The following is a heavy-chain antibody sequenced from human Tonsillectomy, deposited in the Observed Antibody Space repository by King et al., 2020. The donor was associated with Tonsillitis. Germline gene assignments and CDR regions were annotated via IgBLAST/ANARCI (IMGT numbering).Heavy chain of an antibody. J-gene: IGHJ4*02. D-gene: IGHD3-22*01. Sequence: VQLVESGGGVVQPGGSLRLSCAASGFTFSSYGMHWVRQAPGKGLEWVAFIRYDGSNKYYADSVKGRFTISRDNSKNTLYLQMNSLRAEDTAVYYCAKDRYYYDSSAQIDYWGQGTLVTVSS. V-gene: IGHV3-30*02. CDR2: IRYDGSNK. CDR3: AKDRYYYDSSAQIDY. CDR1: GFTFSSYG.